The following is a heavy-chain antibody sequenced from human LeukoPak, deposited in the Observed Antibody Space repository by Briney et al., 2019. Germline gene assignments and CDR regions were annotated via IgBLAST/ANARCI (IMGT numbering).Heavy chain of an antibody. CDR1: GYSISSGYY. V-gene: IGHV4-38-2*02. D-gene: IGHD3-10*01. CDR2: IYHSGST. Sequence: SETLSLTCTVSGYSISSGYYWGWIRQPPGKGLEWIGSIYHSGSTYYNPSLKSRVTISVDTSKNQFSLKLSSVTAADTAVYYCARDRPSFGEPTETFDYWGQGTLVTVSS. J-gene: IGHJ4*02. CDR3: ARDRPSFGEPTETFDY.